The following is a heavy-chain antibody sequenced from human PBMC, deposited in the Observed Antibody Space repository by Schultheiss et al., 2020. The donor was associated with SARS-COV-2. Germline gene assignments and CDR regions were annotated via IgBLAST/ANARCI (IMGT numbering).Heavy chain of an antibody. CDR2: IYYSGST. J-gene: IGHJ6*03. CDR3: ARGPDYDFWSGAYYYYMDV. CDR1: GGSVSSGSYY. D-gene: IGHD3-3*01. Sequence: SETLSLTCTVSGGSVSSGSYYWSWIRQPPGKGLEWIGYIYYSGSTNYNPSLKSRVTISVDTSKNQFSLKLSSVTAADTAVYYCARGPDYDFWSGAYYYYMDVWGKGTTVTVSS. V-gene: IGHV4-61*01.